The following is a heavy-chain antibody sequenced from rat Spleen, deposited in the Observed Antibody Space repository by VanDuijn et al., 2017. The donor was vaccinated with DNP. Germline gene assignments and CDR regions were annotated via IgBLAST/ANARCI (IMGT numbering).Heavy chain of an antibody. CDR3: SRIIAAAGSYAMDA. V-gene: IGHV5-7*01. J-gene: IGHJ4*01. CDR1: GFTFSDYN. Sequence: EVHLVESGGGLVQPGRSLKLSCAASGFTFSDYNMAWVRQAPKKGLEWVATISYDGSRTYYRDSVKGRFTVSRDNTKSTLYLQMDSLRSEDTATYYCSRIIAAAGSYAMDAWGQGTSVTVSS. CDR2: ISYDGSRT. D-gene: IGHD1-2*01.